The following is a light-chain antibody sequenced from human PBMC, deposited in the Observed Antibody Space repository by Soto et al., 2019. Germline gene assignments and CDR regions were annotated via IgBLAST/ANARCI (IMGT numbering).Light chain of an antibody. CDR2: GAS. CDR3: QQYDNSPQT. CDR1: QSVSSDY. J-gene: IGKJ1*01. V-gene: IGKV3-20*01. Sequence: EIVLTQSPGTLSLSPGERATLSCRASQSVSSDYLAWYQQKPGQSPRLLIYGASNRASDIPDRFSGSGSGTDFTLTVSRLDPEDFAVYYCQQYDNSPQTFGQGTKVEIK.